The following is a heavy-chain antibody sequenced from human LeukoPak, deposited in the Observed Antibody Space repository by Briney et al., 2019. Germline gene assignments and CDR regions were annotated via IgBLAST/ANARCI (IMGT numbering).Heavy chain of an antibody. Sequence: PSETLSLTCTVSGGSISSNSYFWGWIRQPPEKGLEWIGTMYYSGSTYYSPSLKSRVTISVDTSKNQFSLKLSSVTAADTAVYHCARLSQPLLSDVDSWGQEPWSPSPQ. CDR2: MYYSGST. V-gene: IGHV4-39*01. D-gene: IGHD2-21*02. CDR3: ARLSQPLLSDVDS. J-gene: IGHJ5*01. CDR1: GGSISSNSYF.